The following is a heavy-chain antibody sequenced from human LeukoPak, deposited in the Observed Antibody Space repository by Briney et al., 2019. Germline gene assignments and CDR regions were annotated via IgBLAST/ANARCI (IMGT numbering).Heavy chain of an antibody. Sequence: PGGSLRLSCAASGFTFDDYAMHWVRQAPGKGLEWVSGISWNSGSIGYADSVKGRFTISRDNAKNSLYLQMNSLRAEDTALYYGAKYTGYSYGYTAFDIWGQGTMVTVSS. CDR3: AKYTGYSYGYTAFDI. V-gene: IGHV3-9*01. D-gene: IGHD5-18*01. CDR1: GFTFDDYA. J-gene: IGHJ3*02. CDR2: ISWNSGSI.